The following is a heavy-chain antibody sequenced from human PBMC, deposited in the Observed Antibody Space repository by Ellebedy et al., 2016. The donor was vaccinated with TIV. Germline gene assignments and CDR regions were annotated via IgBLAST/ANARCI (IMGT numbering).Heavy chain of an antibody. D-gene: IGHD3-16*01. J-gene: IGHJ4*02. CDR2: IPPDGREK. CDR1: GFTFSTYW. V-gene: IGHV3-7*03. CDR3: ARNPDYGANDY. Sequence: GGSLRLSCAASGFTFSTYWMSWVRQAPGKGLEWVANIPPDGREKYYVDSLKGRFIISRDNARNSVFLQMNSLRADDTALYFCARNPDYGANDYWGQGTLVTVSS.